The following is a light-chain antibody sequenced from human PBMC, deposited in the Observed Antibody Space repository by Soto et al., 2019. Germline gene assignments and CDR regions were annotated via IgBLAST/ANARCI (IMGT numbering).Light chain of an antibody. J-gene: IGKJ1*01. CDR1: QSVGSW. CDR3: QQYGCSSPST. Sequence: DIQMTQSPSTLSASVGDRVTITCRASQSVGSWLAWYQQKPGKAPKLLIYKASSLESGVPSRFSGSGSGTEFSLTISSLQPDDFASYHCQQYGCSSPSTFGQGTKVEIK. V-gene: IGKV1-5*03. CDR2: KAS.